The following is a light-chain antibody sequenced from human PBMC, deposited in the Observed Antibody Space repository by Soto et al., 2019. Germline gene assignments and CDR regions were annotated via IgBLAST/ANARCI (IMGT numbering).Light chain of an antibody. V-gene: IGKV1-39*01. CDR2: AAS. CDR3: QQSYSTPIT. Sequence: DIQMTQTPSTRSASVGDRVTMTCRASQSISNSLAWYQQKPGKAPKLLIYAASSLQSGVPSRFSGSGSGTDFTLTISSLQPEDFATYYCQQSYSTPITFGQGTRLENK. J-gene: IGKJ5*01. CDR1: QSISNS.